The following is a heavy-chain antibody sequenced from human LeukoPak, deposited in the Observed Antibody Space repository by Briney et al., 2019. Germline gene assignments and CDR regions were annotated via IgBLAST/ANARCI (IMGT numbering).Heavy chain of an antibody. V-gene: IGHV1-2*02. J-gene: IGHJ6*03. CDR2: INPNSGGT. CDR3: ARDPSSWSYYYYYMDV. D-gene: IGHD6-13*01. Sequence: ASVKVSCKAFGYTFTKEAISWVRQAPGQGLEWRGWINPNSGGTNYAQKFQGRVTMTRDTSISTAYMELSRLRSDATAVYYCARDPSSWSYYYYYMDVWGKGTTVTVSS. CDR1: GYTFTKEA.